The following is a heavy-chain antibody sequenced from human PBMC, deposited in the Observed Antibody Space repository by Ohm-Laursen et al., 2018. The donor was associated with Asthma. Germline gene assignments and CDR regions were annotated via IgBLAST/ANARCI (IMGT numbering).Heavy chain of an antibody. Sequence: SLRLSCSASGFTFNSYGIHWVRQAQGKGLEWVAVISFDGSNKYYADSVKGRFTISRDNSKNTLYLQMNSLRAEDTAIYYCAKDVLGFVAAAQDWGQGTLVTVSS. CDR3: AKDVLGFVAAAQD. CDR1: GFTFNSYG. J-gene: IGHJ4*02. CDR2: ISFDGSNK. V-gene: IGHV3-30*18. D-gene: IGHD6-13*01.